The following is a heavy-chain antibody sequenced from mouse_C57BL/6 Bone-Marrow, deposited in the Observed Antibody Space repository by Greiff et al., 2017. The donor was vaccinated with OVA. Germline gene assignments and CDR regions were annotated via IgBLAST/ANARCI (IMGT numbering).Heavy chain of an antibody. CDR2: IHPSNGDT. Sequence: VQLQQSGPELVKPGASVKISCKASGYSFTGYFMNWVMQSHGQSLEWIGRIHPSNGDTFSNQKFKGKATLTVDKSSSTAHMERRSLTAEYSAVYDCSICWFPYYFDYWGQGTTRTVSS. V-gene: IGHV1-20*01. D-gene: IGHD2-3*01. CDR1: GYSFTGYF. CDR3: SICWFPYYFDY. J-gene: IGHJ2*01.